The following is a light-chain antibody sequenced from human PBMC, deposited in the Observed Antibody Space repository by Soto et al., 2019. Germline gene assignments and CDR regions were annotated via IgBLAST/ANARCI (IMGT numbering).Light chain of an antibody. CDR3: QQSYSAPRT. CDR1: QNIDKF. V-gene: IGKV1-39*01. J-gene: IGKJ4*01. CDR2: GAS. Sequence: DIQMTQSPSSLSASVGDRVTITCRASQNIDKFLTWYQQKSGRAPKLLIYGASSLQSRVPRRFSGGGSGTEFSLTITSLQPEDFATYYCQQSYSAPRTFGGGTQVDIK.